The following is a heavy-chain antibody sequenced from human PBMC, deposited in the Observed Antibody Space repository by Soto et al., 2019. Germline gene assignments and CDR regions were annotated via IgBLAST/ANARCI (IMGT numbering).Heavy chain of an antibody. J-gene: IGHJ4*02. CDR1: GGSISSGGYY. CDR2: IYYSGST. Sequence: PSETLSLTCTVSGGSISSGGYYWSWIRQHPGKGLEWIGYIYYSGSTYYNPSLKSRVTISVDTSKNQFSLKLSSVTAADTAVYYCASTARGMGATSNIDWGQGTLVTVSS. D-gene: IGHD1-26*01. CDR3: ASTARGMGATSNID. V-gene: IGHV4-31*03.